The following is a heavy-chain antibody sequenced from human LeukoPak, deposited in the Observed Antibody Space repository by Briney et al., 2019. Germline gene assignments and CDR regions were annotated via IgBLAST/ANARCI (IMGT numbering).Heavy chain of an antibody. J-gene: IGHJ4*02. CDR2: ISGTSNYI. CDR1: GLTFSSYS. D-gene: IGHD2-2*01. CDR3: ARSKCSGTSCDFDY. Sequence: GGSLRLSCVVSGLTFSSYSMNWVCQAPGKGLEWVSAISGTSNYIYYADSVKGRFTFSRDNAKDSLYLQMNSLRAEDTAVYYCARSKCSGTSCDFDYWGQGTLVTVSS. V-gene: IGHV3-21*01.